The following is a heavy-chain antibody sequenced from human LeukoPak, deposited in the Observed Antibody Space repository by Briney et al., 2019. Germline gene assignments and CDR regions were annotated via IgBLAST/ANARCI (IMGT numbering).Heavy chain of an antibody. CDR2: IIPIFGTA. Sequence: SVKVSCKASGGTFSSYAISWVRQAPGQGPELRGGIIPIFGTANYAQKFQGRVTITADESTSTAYMELSSLRSEDTAVYYCATPNWGDDILTGYSSWGQGTLVTVSS. D-gene: IGHD3-9*01. CDR3: ATPNWGDDILTGYSS. CDR1: GGTFSSYA. J-gene: IGHJ5*02. V-gene: IGHV1-69*13.